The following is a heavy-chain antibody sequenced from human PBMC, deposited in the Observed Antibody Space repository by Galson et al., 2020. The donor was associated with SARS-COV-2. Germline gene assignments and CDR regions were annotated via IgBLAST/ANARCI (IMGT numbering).Heavy chain of an antibody. J-gene: IGHJ4*02. D-gene: IGHD4-17*01. Sequence: GGSLRLSCAVSGFTFSNFGMHWVRQAPGKGLEWVAVIWYDGSNKYYVDSVKGRFTISRDNSKNTLYLQMNSLRVEDTAVYYCARGATVTTSTGRLVGEYLDYWGQGTPVTVSS. CDR3: ARGATVTTSTGRLVGEYLDY. CDR1: GFTFSNFG. V-gene: IGHV3-33*01. CDR2: IWYDGSNK.